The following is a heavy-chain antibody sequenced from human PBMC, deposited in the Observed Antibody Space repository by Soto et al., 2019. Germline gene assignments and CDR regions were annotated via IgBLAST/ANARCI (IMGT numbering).Heavy chain of an antibody. D-gene: IGHD3-9*01. V-gene: IGHV3-9*01. Sequence: GGSLRLSCAASGFTFDDYAMHWVRQAPGKGLEWVSGISWNSGSIGYADSVKGRFTISRDNAKNSLYLQLISLRAEDTALYNCAKYIRWGYFDPGGAFDIWGQGTMVTVSS. CDR3: AKYIRWGYFDPGGAFDI. CDR2: ISWNSGSI. J-gene: IGHJ3*02. CDR1: GFTFDDYA.